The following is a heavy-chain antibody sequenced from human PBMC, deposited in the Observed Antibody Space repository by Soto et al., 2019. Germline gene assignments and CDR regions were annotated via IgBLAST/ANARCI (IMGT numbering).Heavy chain of an antibody. J-gene: IGHJ3*02. D-gene: IGHD3-10*01. CDR1: GYTFTSYD. CDR3: ARGINYYDSGDDAFDI. V-gene: IGHV1-8*01. Sequence: QVQLVQSGAEVKKPGASVKVSCKASGYTFTSYDINWVVQATGHGLEWMGWMNPNSGNTGYAQKFQGRVTMTRNTSMSTAYMELSSLRSEDTAVYYCARGINYYDSGDDAFDIWGQGTLVTVSS. CDR2: MNPNSGNT.